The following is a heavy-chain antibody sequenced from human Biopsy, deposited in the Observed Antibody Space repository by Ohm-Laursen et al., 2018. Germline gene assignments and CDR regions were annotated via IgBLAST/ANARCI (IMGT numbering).Heavy chain of an antibody. D-gene: IGHD4-17*01. Sequence: SVKVSCNASGAIFSNYAITWVRQAPGQGLEWMGGIIPLFGAPNYAQKFQGRLTITADESKSTTYMELSSLRSEDTAVYYCARLAQIYGDSPFDPWGQGTLVTVSS. CDR1: GAIFSNYA. CDR2: IIPLFGAP. CDR3: ARLAQIYGDSPFDP. J-gene: IGHJ5*02. V-gene: IGHV1-69*13.